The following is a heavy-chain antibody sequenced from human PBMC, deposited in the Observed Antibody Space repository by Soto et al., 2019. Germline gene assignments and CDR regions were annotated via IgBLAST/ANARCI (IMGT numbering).Heavy chain of an antibody. V-gene: IGHV4-30-2*01. D-gene: IGHD3-9*01. Sequence: SETLSLTCAVSGGSISSGGYSWSWIRQPPGKGLEWIGYIYHSGSTYYNPSLKSRVTISVDTSKNQFSLKLSSVTAADTAVYYCARPPGYFDILIGYTTYYFDSWGQGILVTASS. CDR2: IYHSGST. CDR1: GGSISSGGYS. CDR3: ARPPGYFDILIGYTTYYFDS. J-gene: IGHJ4*02.